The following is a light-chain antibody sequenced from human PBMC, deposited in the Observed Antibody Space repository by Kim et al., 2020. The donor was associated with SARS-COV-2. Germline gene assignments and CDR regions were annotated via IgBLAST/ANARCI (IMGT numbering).Light chain of an antibody. CDR1: QSVSNSY. V-gene: IGKV3-20*01. CDR3: QKYGSSPLT. J-gene: IGKJ4*01. Sequence: EIVLTQSPGTLSLSPGERATLSCRASQSVSNSYLAWYQQKPGQAPRLLIYGASSRATGIPDRFSGSGSGTDFTFSISRLEPEDFAVYYCQKYGSSPLTFGGGTKVDIK. CDR2: GAS.